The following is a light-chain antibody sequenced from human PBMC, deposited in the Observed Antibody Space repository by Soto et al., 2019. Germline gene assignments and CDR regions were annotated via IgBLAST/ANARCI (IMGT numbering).Light chain of an antibody. Sequence: EIVLTQSPGTLSLSPGERATLSCRASQSVSSSYLAWYQQKPGQAPRVLIYGASSRATGIPDRFSGRGSGTDITLTISRLEPEDFTLYYCQQYGSSPYTFGQGTKLEIK. CDR1: QSVSSSY. CDR3: QQYGSSPYT. CDR2: GAS. V-gene: IGKV3-20*01. J-gene: IGKJ2*01.